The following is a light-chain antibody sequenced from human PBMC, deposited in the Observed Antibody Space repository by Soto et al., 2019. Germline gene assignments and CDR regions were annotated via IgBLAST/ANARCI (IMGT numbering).Light chain of an antibody. Sequence: QSALTQPASVSGSPGQSITISCTGTSSDVCDYNYVSWYQQHPGKAPKLMIYDVSHRPSGVSSRFSGSKSGNTASLTISGLQAEDEADYYCASYTDSTIVMFGGGTKLTVL. CDR3: ASYTDSTIVM. CDR1: SSDVCDYNY. J-gene: IGLJ3*02. CDR2: DVS. V-gene: IGLV2-14*01.